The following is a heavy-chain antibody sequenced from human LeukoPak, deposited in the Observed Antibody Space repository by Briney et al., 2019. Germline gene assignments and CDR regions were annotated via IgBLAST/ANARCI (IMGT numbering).Heavy chain of an antibody. CDR2: INHSGST. J-gene: IGHJ4*02. V-gene: IGHV4-34*01. D-gene: IGHD2-15*01. CDR1: GGSFSGYY. Sequence: SEALSLTCAVYGGSFSGYYWSWIRQPPGKGLEWIGEINHSGSTNYNPSLKSRVTISVDTSKNQFSLKLSSVTAADTAVYYCARASYCSGGSCHKRAFDYWGQGTLVTVSS. CDR3: ARASYCSGGSCHKRAFDY.